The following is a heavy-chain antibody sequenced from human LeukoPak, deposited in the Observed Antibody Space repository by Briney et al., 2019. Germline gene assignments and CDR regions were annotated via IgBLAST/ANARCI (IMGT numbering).Heavy chain of an antibody. CDR3: ARRYYDILTGYFTPYYFDY. CDR2: INPSGGST. D-gene: IGHD3-9*01. V-gene: IGHV1-46*01. CDR1: GYTFTSYY. J-gene: IGHJ4*02. Sequence: GASVKVSCKASGYTFTSYYMHWVRQAPGQGLEWMGIINPSGGSTSYAQKFQGRVTMTRDMSTSTVYMELSSLRSEDTAVYYCARRYYDILTGYFTPYYFDYWGQGTLVTVSS.